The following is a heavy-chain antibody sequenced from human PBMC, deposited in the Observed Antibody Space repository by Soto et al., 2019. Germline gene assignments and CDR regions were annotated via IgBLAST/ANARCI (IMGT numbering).Heavy chain of an antibody. CDR1: GGTFSSYA. Sequence: ASVKVSCKASGGTFSSYAISWVRQAPGQGLEWMGGIIPIFGTANYAQKFQGRVTITADESTSTAYMELSSLRSEDTAVYYCARVELELRFFDYWGQGTLVTSPQ. D-gene: IGHD1-7*01. V-gene: IGHV1-69*13. J-gene: IGHJ4*02. CDR3: ARVELELRFFDY. CDR2: IIPIFGTA.